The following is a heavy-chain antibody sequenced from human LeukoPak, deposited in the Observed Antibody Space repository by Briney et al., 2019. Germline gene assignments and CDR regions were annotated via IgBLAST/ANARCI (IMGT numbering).Heavy chain of an antibody. D-gene: IGHD3-16*02. Sequence: SETLSLTCTVSGGSISSYYWSWIRQPPGKGLEWIGEINHSGSANYNPSLKSRVTISVDTSKNQFSLKLSSVTAADTAVYYCARFRFGGVIVKTYYFDYWGQGTLVTVSS. CDR2: INHSGSA. CDR1: GGSISSYY. CDR3: ARFRFGGVIVKTYYFDY. V-gene: IGHV4-34*01. J-gene: IGHJ4*02.